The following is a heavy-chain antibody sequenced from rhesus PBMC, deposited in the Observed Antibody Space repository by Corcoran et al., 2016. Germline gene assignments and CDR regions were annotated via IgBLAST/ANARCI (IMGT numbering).Heavy chain of an antibody. V-gene: IGHV4-165*01. CDR2: ISGRSGTT. Sequence: QVQLQESGPGLVKPSETLSLTCAVSGGSFSGNYWGWIRQPPGKGLEWIGYISGRSGTTAYNPSLQSRVTMSADTSKSQFSLKLSSMTAADTAVYYCASVNTHYWGQGVLVTVSS. J-gene: IGHJ4*01. D-gene: IGHD2-21*01. CDR3: ASVNTHY. CDR1: GGSFSGNY.